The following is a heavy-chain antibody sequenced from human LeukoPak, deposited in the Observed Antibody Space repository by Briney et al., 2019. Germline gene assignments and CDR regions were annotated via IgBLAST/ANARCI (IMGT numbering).Heavy chain of an antibody. CDR1: GFTFSSYW. CDR3: ARDTGNWNYYYYYYYGMDV. D-gene: IGHD1-7*01. CDR2: IKQDGSEK. Sequence: GGSLRLSCAASGFTFSSYWMSWVRQAPGKGLEWVANIKQDGSEKYYVDSVKSRFTISRDNAKNSLYLQMNSLRAEDTAVYYCARDTGNWNYYYYYYYGMDVWGQGTTVTVTS. J-gene: IGHJ6*02. V-gene: IGHV3-7*01.